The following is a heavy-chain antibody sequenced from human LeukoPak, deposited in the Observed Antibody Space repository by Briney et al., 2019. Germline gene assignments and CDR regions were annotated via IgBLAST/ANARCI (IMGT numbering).Heavy chain of an antibody. CDR1: GFTFSRYD. V-gene: IGHV3-13*04. CDR3: ARAPSGWLYRMDY. D-gene: IGHD2-2*02. Sequence: RGSLRLSCAASGFTFSRYDMHWVRQATGKGLEWVSATGTVGDTYYADSVKGRFTVSRDNGKNSFYLQMDSLTAGDTAVYYCARAPSGWLYRMDYWGQGTLVTVSS. J-gene: IGHJ4*02. CDR2: TGTVGDT.